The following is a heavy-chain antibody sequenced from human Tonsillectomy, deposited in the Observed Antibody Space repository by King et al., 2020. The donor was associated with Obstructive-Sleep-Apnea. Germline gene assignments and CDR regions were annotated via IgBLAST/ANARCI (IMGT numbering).Heavy chain of an antibody. CDR3: ARHFVDSGYDFGGAFDI. D-gene: IGHD5-12*01. Sequence: VQLQESGPGLVKPSETLSLTCTVSGGSISSYYWSWIRQPPGKGLEWIGYIYYSGSTNYNPSLKSRVTISVDTSKNQFSLKLRSVTAADTAVYYCARHFVDSGYDFGGAFDIWGQGTMVTVSS. CDR1: GGSISSYY. J-gene: IGHJ3*02. V-gene: IGHV4-59*08. CDR2: IYYSGST.